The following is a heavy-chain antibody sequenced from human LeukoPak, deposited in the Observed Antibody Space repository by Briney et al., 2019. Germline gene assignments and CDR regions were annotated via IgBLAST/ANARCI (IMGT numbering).Heavy chain of an antibody. CDR1: GGSISSYY. V-gene: IGHV4-59*01. Sequence: SETLSLTCTVSGGSISSYYWSWIRQPPGKGLEWIGYIYYSGSTNYNPSLKSRVTISVDTSKNQFSLKLSSVTAADTAVYYCARGQSSSWYFYYYYYYMDVWGIGTTVTVSS. J-gene: IGHJ6*03. D-gene: IGHD6-13*01. CDR2: IYYSGST. CDR3: ARGQSSSWYFYYYYYYMDV.